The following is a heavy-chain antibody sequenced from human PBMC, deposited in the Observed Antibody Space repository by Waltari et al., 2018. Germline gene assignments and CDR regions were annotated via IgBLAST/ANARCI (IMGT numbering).Heavy chain of an antibody. V-gene: IGHV1-18*01. CDR3: ARARLPSPYYDSSDVLGSLDY. CDR2: ISAYNGTP. CDR1: GYTFTSYG. D-gene: IGHD3-22*01. J-gene: IGHJ4*02. Sequence: QVQLVQSGAEVKKPGASVKVSCKASGYTFTSYGISWVRQAPGQGLEWMGWISAYNGTPTYAQKLQGRVTMTTDTSTSTAYMELRSLRSDDTAVYYCARARLPSPYYDSSDVLGSLDYWGQGTLVTVSS.